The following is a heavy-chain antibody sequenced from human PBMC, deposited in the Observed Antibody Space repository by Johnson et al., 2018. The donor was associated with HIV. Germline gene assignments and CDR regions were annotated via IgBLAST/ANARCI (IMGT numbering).Heavy chain of an antibody. D-gene: IGHD3-3*01. Sequence: VQLVESGGGVVRPGGSLRLSCAASGFTFDDYGMSWVRQAPGKGLEWVSGINWNGGSTGYADSVKGRFTISRDNAKNSLYLQMNSLRAEDTAVYYCARGNGGLQCLEWLLVGAFDIWGQGTMVTVSS. CDR2: INWNGGST. V-gene: IGHV3-20*04. J-gene: IGHJ3*02. CDR3: ARGNGGLQCLEWLLVGAFDI. CDR1: GFTFDDYG.